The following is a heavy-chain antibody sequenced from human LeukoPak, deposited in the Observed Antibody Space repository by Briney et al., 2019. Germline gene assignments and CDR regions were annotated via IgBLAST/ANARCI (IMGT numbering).Heavy chain of an antibody. V-gene: IGHV5-51*01. J-gene: IGHJ5*02. Sequence: GESLKISCKGSGYSFTSYWIGWVRQMPGKGLEWMGIIYPGDSDTRYSPSFQGQVTISADKSISTAYLQWSSLKASDTAMYYCAGLQYYGSGSLGGFDPWGQGTLVTVSS. CDR3: AGLQYYGSGSLGGFDP. CDR2: IYPGDSDT. CDR1: GYSFTSYW. D-gene: IGHD3-10*01.